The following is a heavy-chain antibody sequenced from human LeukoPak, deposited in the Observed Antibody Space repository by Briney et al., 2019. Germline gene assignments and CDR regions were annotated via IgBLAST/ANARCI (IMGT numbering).Heavy chain of an antibody. CDR1: GGSFSGYY. V-gene: IGHV4-34*01. CDR2: INHSGST. CDR3: ARRAAIVVVPAARNWFDP. D-gene: IGHD2-2*01. J-gene: IGHJ5*02. Sequence: PSETLSLTCAVYGGSFSGYYWSWIRQPPGKGLEWIGEINHSGSTNYNPSLESRVTISVDTSKNQFSLKLSSVTAADTAVYYCARRAAIVVVPAARNWFDPWGQGTLVTVSS.